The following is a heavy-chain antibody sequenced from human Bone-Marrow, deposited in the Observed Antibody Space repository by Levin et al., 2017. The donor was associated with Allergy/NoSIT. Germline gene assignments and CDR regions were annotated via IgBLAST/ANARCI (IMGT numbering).Heavy chain of an antibody. J-gene: IGHJ4*02. CDR1: GDSIHSGGYY. CDR3: AREDYGDYVFDY. CDR2: IYYSGNT. D-gene: IGHD4-17*01. V-gene: IGHV4-31*03. Sequence: SQTLSLTCTVTGDSIHSGGYYWTWIRQLPGKGLEWIGYIYYSGNTNYNPSLKSRVTISVDTSKTQFSLKLSSVTAADTAVYYCAREDYGDYVFDYWGQGTLVTVSS.